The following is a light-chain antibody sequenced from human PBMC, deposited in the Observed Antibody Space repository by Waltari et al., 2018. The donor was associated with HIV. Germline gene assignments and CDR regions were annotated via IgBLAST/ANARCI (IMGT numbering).Light chain of an antibody. CDR3: AAWDDSLNGWV. CDR2: DNN. V-gene: IGLV1-44*01. CDR1: SSNIGGNT. J-gene: IGLJ3*02. Sequence: QSVLTQPPSASGTPGQRVTISCSGSSSNIGGNTINWYQQLPGTAPKLLIFDNNQRPSGVPARFSGSKSGSSASLAIGGLQSEDEADYFCAAWDDSLNGWVFGGGTKLTVL.